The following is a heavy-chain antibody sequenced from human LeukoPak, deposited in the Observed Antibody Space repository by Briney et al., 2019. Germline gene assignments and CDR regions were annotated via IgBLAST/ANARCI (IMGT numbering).Heavy chain of an antibody. D-gene: IGHD3-22*01. CDR3: ARGELGDSSGFSFFDY. CDR1: RGTFSSYG. J-gene: IGHJ4*02. V-gene: IGHV1-69*05. CDR2: VIAIFGRV. Sequence: ASVKVSCKASRGTFSSYGISWVRQAPGHGLEWMGGVIAIFGRVKYGQKFQGRATITTDESTSTAYMELSSLTSEDTGVYYCARGELGDSSGFSFFDYWGQGTLVTVSS.